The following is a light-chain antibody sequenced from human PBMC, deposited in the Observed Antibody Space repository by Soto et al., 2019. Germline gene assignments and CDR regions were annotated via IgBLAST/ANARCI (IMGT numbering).Light chain of an antibody. CDR3: QSYDSSLNGSYV. CDR2: GNS. Sequence: QSVGRRAGSESRAPGERGHISCTGSSSNIGAGYDVHWYQQLPGTAPKLLIYGNSNRPSGVPDRFSGSKSGTSASLAITGLQAEDEADYYCQSYDSSLNGSYVFGTGTKVTVL. J-gene: IGLJ1*01. CDR1: SSNIGAGYD. V-gene: IGLV1-40*01.